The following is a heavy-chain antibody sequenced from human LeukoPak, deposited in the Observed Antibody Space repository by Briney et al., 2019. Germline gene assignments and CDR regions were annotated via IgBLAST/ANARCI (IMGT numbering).Heavy chain of an antibody. CDR1: GFTFSSYA. J-gene: IGHJ5*02. D-gene: IGHD1-26*01. CDR2: IRGSGGST. CDR3: AKDRLRIVGATTWFGP. Sequence: GGSLRLSCAASGFTFSSYAMSWVRQAPGKGLEWVSAIRGSGGSTYYADSVKGRFTISRDNSKNTLYLQMNSLRAEDTAVYYCAKDRLRIVGATTWFGPWGQGTLVTVSS. V-gene: IGHV3-23*01.